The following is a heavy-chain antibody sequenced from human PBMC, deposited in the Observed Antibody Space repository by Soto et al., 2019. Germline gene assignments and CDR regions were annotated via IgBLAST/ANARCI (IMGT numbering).Heavy chain of an antibody. CDR2: IIPILGIA. CDR3: ASGGVTVTTPTGY. Sequence: SVKVSCTASGCTFSINTISWVRQAPGQGLEWMGRIIPILGIANYAQKFQGRVTITADKSTSTAYMELSSLRSEDTAVYYCASGGVTVTTPTGYWGQGTLVTVSS. V-gene: IGHV1-69*02. D-gene: IGHD4-17*01. CDR1: GCTFSINT. J-gene: IGHJ4*02.